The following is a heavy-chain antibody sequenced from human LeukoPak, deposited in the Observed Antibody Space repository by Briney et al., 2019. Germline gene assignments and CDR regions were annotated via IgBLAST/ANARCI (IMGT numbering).Heavy chain of an antibody. D-gene: IGHD6-13*01. Sequence: SETLSPTCTVSGGSISSYYWSWIREPPGKGLEWIGYIYYSGSTNYNPSLKSRVTISVDTSKNQFSLKLSSVTAADTAVYYCARHRYSSSWTDFDYWGQGTLVTVSS. V-gene: IGHV4-59*08. CDR1: GGSISSYY. CDR3: ARHRYSSSWTDFDY. CDR2: IYYSGST. J-gene: IGHJ4*02.